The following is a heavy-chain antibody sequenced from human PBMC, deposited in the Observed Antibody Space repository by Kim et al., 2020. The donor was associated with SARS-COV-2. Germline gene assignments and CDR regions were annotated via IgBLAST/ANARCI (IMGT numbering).Heavy chain of an antibody. CDR2: IYHSGST. V-gene: IGHV4-4*02. D-gene: IGHD3-10*01. J-gene: IGHJ6*02. CDR1: GGSISSSNW. Sequence: SETLSLTCAVSGGSISSSNWWSWVRQPPGKGLEWIGEIYHSGSTNYNPSLKSRVTISVDKSKNQFSLKLSSVTAADTAVYYCSGGYYGSGCYYPPYYYYGMDVWGQGTTVTVSS. CDR3: SGGYYGSGCYYPPYYYYGMDV.